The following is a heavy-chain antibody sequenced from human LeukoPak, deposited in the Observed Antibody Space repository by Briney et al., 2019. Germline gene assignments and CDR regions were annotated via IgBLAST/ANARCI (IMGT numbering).Heavy chain of an antibody. CDR3: AKDHQVPAANYYYYYMDV. D-gene: IGHD2-2*01. CDR1: RFTFSTYG. V-gene: IGHV3-30*18. CDR2: ISYDGSNK. J-gene: IGHJ6*03. Sequence: GRSLRLSCAASRFTFSTYGMHWVRQAPGKGLEWVAVISYDGSNKYYADSVKGRFTISRDNSKNTLYLQMNSLRAEDTAVYYCAKDHQVPAANYYYYYMDVWGKGTTVTVSS.